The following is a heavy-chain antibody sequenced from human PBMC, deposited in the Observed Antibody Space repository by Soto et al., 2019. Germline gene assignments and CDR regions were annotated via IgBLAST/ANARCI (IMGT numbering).Heavy chain of an antibody. Sequence: EVHLVESGGGLVQPGGSLTLSCAASRFTFSTSWMNWVRQAPGKGLECVANIKGDGSESYYVDSVKGRFTISRDNAKNSLYLQMNSLRAEDTAVYYCAAGLPPDFWGQGTVVTVSS. J-gene: IGHJ4*02. CDR2: IKGDGSES. CDR3: AAGLPPDF. V-gene: IGHV3-7*01. CDR1: RFTFSTSW. D-gene: IGHD3-3*01.